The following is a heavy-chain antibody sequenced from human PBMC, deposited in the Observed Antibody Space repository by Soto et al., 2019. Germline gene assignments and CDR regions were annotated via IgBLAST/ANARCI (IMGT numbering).Heavy chain of an antibody. CDR3: ARAEGYYDSSGYYYYYYGMDV. Sequence: ASVKVSCKASGGTFSSYAISWVRQAPGQGLEWMGGIIPIFGTANYAQKFQGRVTITADESTSTAYMELSSLRSEDTAVYYCARAEGYYDSSGYYYYYYGMDVWGQGTTVTVSS. V-gene: IGHV1-69*13. J-gene: IGHJ6*02. D-gene: IGHD3-22*01. CDR2: IIPIFGTA. CDR1: GGTFSSYA.